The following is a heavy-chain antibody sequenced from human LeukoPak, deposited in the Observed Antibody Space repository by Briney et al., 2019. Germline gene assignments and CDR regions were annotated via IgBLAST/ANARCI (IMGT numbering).Heavy chain of an antibody. CDR3: ARVSSSSWYEGRYFDY. CDR1: GGTFGSYA. D-gene: IGHD6-13*01. V-gene: IGHV1-69*06. CDR2: IIPIFGTA. J-gene: IGHJ4*02. Sequence: ASVKVSCKASGGTFGSYAISWVRQAPGQGLEGMGGIIPIFGTANYAQKFQGRVTITADKSTSTAYMELSSLRSEDTAVYYCARVSSSSWYEGRYFDYWGQGTLVTVSS.